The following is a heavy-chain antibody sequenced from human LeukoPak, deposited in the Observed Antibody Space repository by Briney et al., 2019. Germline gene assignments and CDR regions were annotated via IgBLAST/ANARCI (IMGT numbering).Heavy chain of an antibody. J-gene: IGHJ3*02. CDR3: ARYDILDGHHDNFDI. V-gene: IGHV4-59*07. CDR2: IYYSGST. CDR1: GDSNSNRY. D-gene: IGHD3-9*01. Sequence: NPADPLTLLCTVSGDSNSNRYSRWLRRSRGKAREWIRCIYYSGSTKYTPSLKSRVTISVDTSKNQLSLNLSSVTAADTAVYYCARYDILDGHHDNFDIWGQGTLVTASS.